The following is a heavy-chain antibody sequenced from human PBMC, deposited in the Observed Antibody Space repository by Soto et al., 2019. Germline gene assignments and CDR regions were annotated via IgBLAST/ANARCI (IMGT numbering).Heavy chain of an antibody. V-gene: IGHV4-31*03. Sequence: QVQLQESGPGLVKPSQTLSLTCTVSGGSISSGSYYWSWIRQLPGKGLEWIGYSYYSGSTYYNPSLKSRVTISVDTSKNQFSLKLNSVTAADTAVYYCATRTDYYYGSGSLGGMDVWGQGTTVTVSS. CDR3: ATRTDYYYGSGSLGGMDV. CDR1: GGSISSGSYY. J-gene: IGHJ6*02. CDR2: SYYSGST. D-gene: IGHD3-10*01.